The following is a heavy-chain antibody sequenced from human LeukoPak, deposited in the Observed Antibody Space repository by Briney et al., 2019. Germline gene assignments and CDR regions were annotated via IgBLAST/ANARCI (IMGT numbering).Heavy chain of an antibody. CDR1: GFTFRDYY. CDR2: ISGSGGST. J-gene: IGHJ4*02. D-gene: IGHD6-19*01. Sequence: PGGSLRLSCAASGFTFRDYYMTWIRQAPGKGLEWVSSISGSGGSTYYADSVKGRFTISRDNSKNTLYLQVNSLRAEDTAVYYCAKDAQWLALPGVANYYFDYWGQGTLVTVSS. V-gene: IGHV3-23*01. CDR3: AKDAQWLALPGVANYYFDY.